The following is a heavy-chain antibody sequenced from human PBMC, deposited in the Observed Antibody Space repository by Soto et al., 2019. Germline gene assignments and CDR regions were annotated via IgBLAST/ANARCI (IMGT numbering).Heavy chain of an antibody. D-gene: IGHD3-22*01. Sequence: QVQLQQWGAGLLKPSETLSLTCAVYGGSFSGYYWSWIRQPPGKGLEWIGEINHSGSTNHNPSLKSRVTILLNTSKNQLSLNLSSVTAADTAVYYCARGKDYYDSSGYGGDWFDPWGQGTLVTVSS. CDR2: INHSGST. CDR3: ARGKDYYDSSGYGGDWFDP. V-gene: IGHV4-34*01. CDR1: GGSFSGYY. J-gene: IGHJ5*02.